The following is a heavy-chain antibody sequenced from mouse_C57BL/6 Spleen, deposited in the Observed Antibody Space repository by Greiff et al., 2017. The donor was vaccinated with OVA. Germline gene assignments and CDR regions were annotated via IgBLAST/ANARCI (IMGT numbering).Heavy chain of an antibody. J-gene: IGHJ2*01. Sequence: QVQLQQPGAELVRPGSSVKLSCKASGYTFTSYWMHWVKQRPIQGLEWIGNIDPSDSETHYNQKFKDKATLTVDKSSSTAYMQLSSLTSEDSAVYYCARTYYYYGSSHFDYWGQGTTLTVSS. CDR2: IDPSDSET. V-gene: IGHV1-52*01. CDR3: ARTYYYYGSSHFDY. D-gene: IGHD1-1*01. CDR1: GYTFTSYW.